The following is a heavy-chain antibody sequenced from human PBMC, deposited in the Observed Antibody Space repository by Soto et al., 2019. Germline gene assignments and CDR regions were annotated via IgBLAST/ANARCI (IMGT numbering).Heavy chain of an antibody. CDR3: AKSGSYSWFDF. CDR2: IVPSGGDT. J-gene: IGHJ4*02. D-gene: IGHD1-26*01. CDR1: GFTFGSYA. V-gene: IGHV3-23*01. Sequence: EVQLLESGGGSVQPGGSLRVSCVASGFTFGSYAMSWVRQAPGKGLEWVSSIVPSGGDTYYADSVKGRFTISRDNSKNTVYLQMNSLRAEDTAVYYCAKSGSYSWFDFWGQGTLVTVSS.